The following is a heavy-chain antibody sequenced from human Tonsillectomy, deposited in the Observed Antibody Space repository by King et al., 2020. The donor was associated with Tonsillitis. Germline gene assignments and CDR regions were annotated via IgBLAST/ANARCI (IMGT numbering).Heavy chain of an antibody. J-gene: IGHJ4*02. Sequence: VQLVESGGGLVKPGGSLRLSCTASGFTFSDYYMSWIRQAPGKGLEWLSYISNSGSATYYAESIKGRFTISRDNAKNSLYLQMNGLRAEDTAVYYCATPPTLDCTSTSCLNSWGQGTLVTVSS. V-gene: IGHV3-11*01. CDR3: ATPPTLDCTSTSCLNS. CDR1: GFTFSDYY. D-gene: IGHD2-2*01. CDR2: ISNSGSAT.